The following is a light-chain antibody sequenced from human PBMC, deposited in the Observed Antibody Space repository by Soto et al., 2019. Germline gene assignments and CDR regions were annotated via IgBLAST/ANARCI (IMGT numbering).Light chain of an antibody. CDR2: AAS. Sequence: DIQMPQSPSSLSASVGDRVTITCRASQSISNYLNWFQQKPGNPPKLLIYAASTLQGGVPSRFSGRGSGTDFTLTISSLQPEDFATYYCQQTYSSPETFGQGTKVEI. CDR3: QQTYSSPET. J-gene: IGKJ1*01. CDR1: QSISNY. V-gene: IGKV1-39*01.